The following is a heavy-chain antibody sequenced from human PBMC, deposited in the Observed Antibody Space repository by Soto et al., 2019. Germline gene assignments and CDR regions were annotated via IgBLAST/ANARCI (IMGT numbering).Heavy chain of an antibody. D-gene: IGHD3-22*01. J-gene: IGHJ5*02. V-gene: IGHV3-7*04. Sequence: EVQLVESGGGLVQPGGSLRLSCAASGFTFSSYWMSWVRQAPGKGLEWVANIKQVGSEKYYVDSVKGRFTISRDNAKNSLYLQMNSLRAEDTAVYYCARKFDYYDSSGYFRFDPWGQGTLVTVSS. CDR2: IKQVGSEK. CDR1: GFTFSSYW. CDR3: ARKFDYYDSSGYFRFDP.